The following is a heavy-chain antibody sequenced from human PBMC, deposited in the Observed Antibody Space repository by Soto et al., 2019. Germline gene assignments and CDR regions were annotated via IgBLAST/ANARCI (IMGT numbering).Heavy chain of an antibody. J-gene: IGHJ1*01. CDR3: AKDAVSRDGVWLAHD. CDR1: GFSFSDYA. CDR2: LYGSGGGI. D-gene: IGHD5-12*01. V-gene: IGHV3-23*01. Sequence: ARGSLLVGCASSGFSFSDYAMIWVRQAPGKGLEWVSGLYGSGGGIHYADSVNGRFTISRDNYANSVYLQMNSLRVEDTAIYYCAKDAVSRDGVWLAHDWGQGTVVTVSS.